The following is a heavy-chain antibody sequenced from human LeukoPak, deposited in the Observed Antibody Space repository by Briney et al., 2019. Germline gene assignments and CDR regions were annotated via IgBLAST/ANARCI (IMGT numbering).Heavy chain of an antibody. Sequence: PGGSLRLSCAASGFTFSSSAMHWVRQAPGKGLEWVAIISYDGSNKYCADSVKGRFTISRDNSRNTLYLQMNSLRAEDTAVYYCARGRSSSWYYFDFDYWGQGTLVTVS. CDR1: GFTFSSSA. V-gene: IGHV3-30-3*01. D-gene: IGHD6-13*01. CDR3: ARGRSSSWYYFDFDY. J-gene: IGHJ4*02. CDR2: ISYDGSNK.